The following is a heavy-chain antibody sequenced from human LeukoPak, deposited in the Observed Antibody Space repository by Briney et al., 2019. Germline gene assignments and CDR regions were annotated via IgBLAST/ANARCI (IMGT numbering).Heavy chain of an antibody. V-gene: IGHV3-7*01. CDR1: GFTFSSYW. CDR2: IKQDGSEK. D-gene: IGHD3-22*01. Sequence: GGSLRLSCAASGFTFSSYWMSWVRQAPGKGLEWVANIKQDGSEKYYVDSVKGRFTISRDNAKNSLYLQMNSLRAEDTAVYYCARDYYDSSGSSWFDPWGQGTLVTVSS. J-gene: IGHJ5*02. CDR3: ARDYYDSSGSSWFDP.